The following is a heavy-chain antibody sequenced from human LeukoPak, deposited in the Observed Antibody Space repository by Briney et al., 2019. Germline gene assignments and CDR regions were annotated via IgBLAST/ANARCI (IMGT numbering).Heavy chain of an antibody. V-gene: IGHV4-59*08. J-gene: IGHJ4*02. D-gene: IGHD5-24*01. CDR3: ARGRRDGYNVDY. CDR2: IYYSGST. Sequence: SETPSLTCTVSGGSISSYYWSWIRQPPGKGLEWIGYIYYSGSTNYNPSLKNRVTISVDTSKNQFSLKLSSVTAADTAVYYCARGRRDGYNVDYWGQGTLVTVSS. CDR1: GGSISSYY.